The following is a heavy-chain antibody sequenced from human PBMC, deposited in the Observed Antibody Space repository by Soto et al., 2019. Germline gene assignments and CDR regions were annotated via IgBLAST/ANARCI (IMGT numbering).Heavy chain of an antibody. CDR1: GGTFSSFT. CDR3: AKDRRADWESYYYYAMDV. CDR2: IIPIYGTA. Sequence: QVQLVQSGAEVKKPGSSVKVSCKASGGTFSSFTISWVRQAPGQGLEWMGGIIPIYGTANYAQKLQGRVTIAADASTRTAYMELSSLRSDDTAVYYCAKDRRADWESYYYYAMDVWGQGTTVTVSS. V-gene: IGHV1-69*01. J-gene: IGHJ6*02. D-gene: IGHD1-26*01.